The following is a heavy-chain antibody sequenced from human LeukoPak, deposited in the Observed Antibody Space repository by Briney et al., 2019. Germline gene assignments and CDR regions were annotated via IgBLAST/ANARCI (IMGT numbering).Heavy chain of an antibody. J-gene: IGHJ4*02. Sequence: GGSLRLSCAASRFSFSSYGMHWVRQAPGKGLEWVAVISYDGSNKYYADSVKGRFTISRDNSKNTLYLQMNSLRAEDTAVYYCALDTNDYWGQGTLVTVSS. CDR1: RFSFSSYG. CDR3: ALDTNDY. CDR2: ISYDGSNK. D-gene: IGHD5-18*01. V-gene: IGHV3-30*03.